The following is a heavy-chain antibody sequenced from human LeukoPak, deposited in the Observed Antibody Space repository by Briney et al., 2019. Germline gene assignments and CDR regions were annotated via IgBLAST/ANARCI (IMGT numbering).Heavy chain of an antibody. CDR3: ARHVTMVRGVITTSYYYYYMDV. V-gene: IGHV5-51*01. CDR2: IYPGDSDT. Sequence: GESLKISCKGSGYSFTSYWIGWVRQMPGKGLEWMGIIYPGDSDTRYSPSFQGQVTISADKSISTAYLQWSSLKASDTAVYYCARHVTMVRGVITTSYYYYYMDVWGKGTTVTVS. J-gene: IGHJ6*03. D-gene: IGHD3-10*01. CDR1: GYSFTSYW.